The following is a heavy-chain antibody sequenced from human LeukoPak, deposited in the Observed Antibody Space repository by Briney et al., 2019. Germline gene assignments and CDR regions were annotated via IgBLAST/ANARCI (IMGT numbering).Heavy chain of an antibody. CDR2: IYYSGST. J-gene: IGHJ3*02. CDR1: GGSISSSSYY. Sequence: PSETLSLTCTVSGGSISSSSYYWGWIRQPPGKGLEWIGSIYYSGSTYYNPSLKSRVTISVDTSKNQFSLQLNSVTPEDTAVYYCARLYSSGSGRAFDIWGQGTMVTVSS. CDR3: ARLYSSGSGRAFDI. V-gene: IGHV4-39*01. D-gene: IGHD6-19*01.